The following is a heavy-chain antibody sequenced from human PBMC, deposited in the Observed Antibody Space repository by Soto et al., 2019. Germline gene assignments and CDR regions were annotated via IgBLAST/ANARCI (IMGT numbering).Heavy chain of an antibody. J-gene: IGHJ6*02. CDR1: GGTFSSYT. CDR3: ARGALTTLAYYYGMDV. D-gene: IGHD4-4*01. CDR2: IIPIFGTT. V-gene: IGHV1-69*13. Sequence: SVKVSCKASGGTFSSYTMSWVRQAPGQGLEWMGGIIPIFGTTTYAHKFQGRVTITADESTSTVYMELSSLRGEDTAVYYCARGALTTLAYYYGMDVWGQGTTVTAP.